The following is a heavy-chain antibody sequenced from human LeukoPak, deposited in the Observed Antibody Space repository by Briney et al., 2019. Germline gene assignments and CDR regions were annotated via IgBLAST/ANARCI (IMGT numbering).Heavy chain of an antibody. V-gene: IGHV3-30*02. CDR1: EFSFTG. Sequence: GGSLRLSCSGSEFSFTGVHWIRQAPGKGLEWVSYIRYDDTDTYYADSVRGRFTISRDNSKNTLYLQMSSLRVEDTAVYYCAKDPSVYYGDYIIRWGQGTLVIVSS. CDR3: AKDPSVYYGDYIIR. J-gene: IGHJ4*02. D-gene: IGHD4-17*01. CDR2: IRYDDTDT.